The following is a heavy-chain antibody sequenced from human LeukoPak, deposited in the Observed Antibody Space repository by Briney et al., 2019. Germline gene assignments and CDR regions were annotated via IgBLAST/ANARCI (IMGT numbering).Heavy chain of an antibody. J-gene: IGHJ5*02. V-gene: IGHV4-39*07. CDR3: AREKIMRLSPNGAHDWFDP. CDR2: IYYSGST. Sequence: SETLSLTCTVSGGSISSSSYYWGWIRQPPGKGLEWIGSIYYSGSTYYNPSLKSRVTISVDTSKNQFSLKLSSVTAADTAVYYCAREKIMRLSPNGAHDWFDPWGQGTLVTVSS. CDR1: GGSISSSSYY. D-gene: IGHD3-16*01.